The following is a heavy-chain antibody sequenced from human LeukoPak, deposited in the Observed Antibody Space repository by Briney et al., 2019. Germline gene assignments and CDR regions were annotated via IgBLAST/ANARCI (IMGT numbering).Heavy chain of an antibody. D-gene: IGHD6-19*01. CDR1: GGTFSSYA. V-gene: IGHV1-69*04. J-gene: IGHJ4*02. CDR2: IIPILGIA. Sequence: EASVKVSCKSSGGTFSSYASSWVRQDPGQGLEWMGRIIPILGIANYAQKFQGRVTITADKSTSTAYMELSSLRSEDTAVYYCARDVIAVAGTYYFDYWGQGTLVTVSS. CDR3: ARDVIAVAGTYYFDY.